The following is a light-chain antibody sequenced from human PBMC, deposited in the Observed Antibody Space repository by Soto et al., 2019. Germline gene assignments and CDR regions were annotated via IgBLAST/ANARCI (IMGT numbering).Light chain of an antibody. CDR2: DAS. CDR3: QQRSNWPPSLT. J-gene: IGKJ4*01. CDR1: QSVSSY. V-gene: IGKV3-11*01. Sequence: EIVLTQSPATLSLSPGERATLSCRASQSVSSYLAWYQQKPGQAPRLLIYDASNRATGIPARFSGSGSGTDFTLTISSLEPADFAVYSCQQRSNWPPSLTFGGGTKVEIK.